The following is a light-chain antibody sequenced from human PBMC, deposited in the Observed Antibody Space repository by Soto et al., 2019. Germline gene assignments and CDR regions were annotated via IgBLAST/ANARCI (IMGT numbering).Light chain of an antibody. J-gene: IGKJ1*01. Sequence: EIVLTQSPGTLSLSPGEKATLSCRDSQSVGDTFLSWYQQKPGLAPRLLIYGVSNRATGIPDRFSGSGSGTDSILTISRLEPEDFALYYCGQFVSSPPRTFGQGTKVEIK. CDR3: GQFVSSPPRT. CDR2: GVS. CDR1: QSVGDTF. V-gene: IGKV3-20*01.